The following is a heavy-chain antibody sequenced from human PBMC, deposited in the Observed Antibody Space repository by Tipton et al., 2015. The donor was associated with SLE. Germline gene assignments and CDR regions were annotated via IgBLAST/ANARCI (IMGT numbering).Heavy chain of an antibody. CDR1: GGSISNYL. V-gene: IGHV4-59*01. CDR3: ARSLESAYGPFDF. CDR2: IHYSGST. Sequence: TLSLTCTVSGGSISNYLWSWIRQPPGKRPEWIGHIHYSGSTNYKPSLKSRVTMSLDTSKNQFSLRLNSVTAADTAVYYCARSLESAYGPFDFWGQGTLVTVSS. D-gene: IGHD5-12*01. J-gene: IGHJ4*02.